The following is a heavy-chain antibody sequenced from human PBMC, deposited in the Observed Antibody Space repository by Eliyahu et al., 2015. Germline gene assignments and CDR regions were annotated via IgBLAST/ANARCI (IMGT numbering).Heavy chain of an antibody. V-gene: IGHV3-30-3*01. CDR2: ISYDGSNK. D-gene: IGHD5-24*01. CDR1: GFTFSTYS. J-gene: IGHJ6*02. CDR3: ARDAGSTRMDV. Sequence: QVQLVESGGGVVQPGRSLRLSCXTSGFTFSTYSMHWVRQAPGKGLEWVAAISYDGSNKYYADSVKGRFTISRDNSKNTLYLQMNSLRAEDTALYYCARDAGSTRMDVWGQGTTVTVSS.